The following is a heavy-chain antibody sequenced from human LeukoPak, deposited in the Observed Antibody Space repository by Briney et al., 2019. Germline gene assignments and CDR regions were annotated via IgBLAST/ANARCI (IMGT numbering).Heavy chain of an antibody. CDR1: GGSISSSSYY. J-gene: IGHJ4*02. Sequence: SETLSLTCTVYGGSISSSSYYWGWIRQPPGKGLEWIGYIYYSGSTNYNPSLKSRVTISVDTSKNQFSLKLSSVTAADTAVYYCARVSTDYGDYEPNFDYWGQGTLVTVSS. CDR3: ARVSTDYGDYEPNFDY. V-gene: IGHV4-61*05. CDR2: IYYSGST. D-gene: IGHD4-17*01.